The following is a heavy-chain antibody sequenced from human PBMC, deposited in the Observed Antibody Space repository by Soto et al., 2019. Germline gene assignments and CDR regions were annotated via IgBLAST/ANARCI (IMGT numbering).Heavy chain of an antibody. CDR3: ASWHEREHAYDV. D-gene: IGHD1-1*01. V-gene: IGHV3-53*01. Sequence: GGSLRLSCAASGFTCSTYSMNWVRQAPGKGLEWVSALYDVDGSFYADAVKGRFTTSSDSSKTTVYLQMKGLRPDDTAGYYCASWHEREHAYDVWGQGTTVTVSS. J-gene: IGHJ3*01. CDR1: GFTCSTYS. CDR2: LYDVDGS.